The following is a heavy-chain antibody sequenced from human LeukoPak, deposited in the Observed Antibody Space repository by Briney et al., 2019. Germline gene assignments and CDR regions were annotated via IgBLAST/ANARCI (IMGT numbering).Heavy chain of an antibody. CDR1: GDSIISYY. D-gene: IGHD5-18*01. Sequence: SETLSLTCSVFGDSIISYYWNWLRQSPGKGLEWIGNIHHFGRTEYNSSLRSRVTMFLDSSKNQFSLKLTSVTPTDTAVYYCARGLWTQPGLVPFNYWGQGILVTVSS. CDR3: ARGLWTQPGLVPFNY. V-gene: IGHV4-59*01. J-gene: IGHJ4*02. CDR2: IHHFGRT.